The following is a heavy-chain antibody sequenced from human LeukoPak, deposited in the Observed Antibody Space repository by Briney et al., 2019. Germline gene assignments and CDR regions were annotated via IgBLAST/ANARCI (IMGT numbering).Heavy chain of an antibody. Sequence: TGGSLRLSCAASAFTFDDYGMNWVRQTPGKGLEWVSGINWNGGSTGYADSVRGRFTISRDNAKNSLYLQMNSLRAEDTALYYCARVNYDILTGYSWGGDFWGQGTLVTVSS. CDR1: AFTFDDYG. CDR3: ARVNYDILTGYSWGGDF. D-gene: IGHD3-9*01. CDR2: INWNGGST. V-gene: IGHV3-20*04. J-gene: IGHJ4*02.